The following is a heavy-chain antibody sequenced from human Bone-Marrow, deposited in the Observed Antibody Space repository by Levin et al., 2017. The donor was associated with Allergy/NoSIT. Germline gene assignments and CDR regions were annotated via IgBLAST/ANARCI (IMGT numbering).Heavy chain of an antibody. J-gene: IGHJ4*02. V-gene: IGHV3-30*18. D-gene: IGHD5-18*01. CDR2: VSYDGRKE. CDR3: AKGGLEFSSYGFFDF. Sequence: LSLTCEASGFTFSTYGMNWVRQAAGKGLEWVAVVSYDGRKEFYADSVKGRFTLSRDNSKNKLYLQMNSLRAEDTAVYYCAKGGLEFSSYGFFDFWGQGTLVTVSS. CDR1: GFTFSTYG.